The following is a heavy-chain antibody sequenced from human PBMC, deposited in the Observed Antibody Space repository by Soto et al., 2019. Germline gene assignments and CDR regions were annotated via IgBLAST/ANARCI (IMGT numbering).Heavy chain of an antibody. CDR2: IYPGDSDT. CDR1: GYSFTSYW. Sequence: GESLKISCKGSGYSFTSYWIGWVRQMPGKGLEWMGIIYPGDSDTRYSPSFQGQVTISADKSISTAYLQWSSLKASDTAMYYCARLNVDYLDYYYYGMDVWGQGTTVTVSS. D-gene: IGHD4-17*01. V-gene: IGHV5-51*01. J-gene: IGHJ6*02. CDR3: ARLNVDYLDYYYYGMDV.